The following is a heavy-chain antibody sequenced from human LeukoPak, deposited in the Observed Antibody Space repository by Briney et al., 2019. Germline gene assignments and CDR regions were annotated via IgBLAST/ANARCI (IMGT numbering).Heavy chain of an antibody. CDR2: ISGSGGST. CDR3: AKVAHGGDAFDI. J-gene: IGHJ3*02. CDR1: GITFSNYA. V-gene: IGHV3-23*01. Sequence: GGSLRLSCAAPGITFSNYAMSWVRQAPGKGLEWVSVISGSGGSTYYADSVKGRFTISRDNSKNTLYLQMSSLRAEDTAVYYCAKVAHGGDAFDIWGQGTMVTVSS.